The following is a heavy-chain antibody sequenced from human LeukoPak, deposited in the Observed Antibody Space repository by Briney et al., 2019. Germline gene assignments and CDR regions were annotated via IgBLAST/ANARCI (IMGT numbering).Heavy chain of an antibody. CDR2: IRFDGTNK. J-gene: IGHJ5*02. V-gene: IGHV3-30*02. D-gene: IGHD3-10*01. CDR1: GFTFSTYG. Sequence: PGGSLRLSCTASGFTFSTYGMHWVRQAPGKGLEWVGFIRFDGTNKYYGDSVKGRFTISRDNSKNTLYLQMKTLRVEDTAVYYCAKGGRYYGGFDPWGQGTLVTVSP. CDR3: AKGGRYYGGFDP.